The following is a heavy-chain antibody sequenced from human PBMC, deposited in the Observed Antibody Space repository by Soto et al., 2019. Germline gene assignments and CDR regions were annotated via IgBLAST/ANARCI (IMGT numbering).Heavy chain of an antibody. J-gene: IGHJ4*02. CDR3: ANLLAQTQSPFDY. V-gene: IGHV3-23*01. CDR1: GFTFSSYA. CDR2: ISGSGGST. Sequence: EVQLLESGGGLVQPGGSLRLSCAASGFTFSSYAMSWVLQAPGKGLEWVSAISGSGGSTYYADSVKGRFTISRDNSKNTVYVQMNSLRAEDTAVYYCANLLAQTQSPFDYWGQGTLVTVSS.